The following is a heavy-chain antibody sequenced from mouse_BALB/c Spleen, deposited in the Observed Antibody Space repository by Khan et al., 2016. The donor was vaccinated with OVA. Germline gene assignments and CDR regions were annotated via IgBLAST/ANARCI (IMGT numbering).Heavy chain of an antibody. V-gene: IGHV1-4*01. CDR3: VRDGAYHRNDGWFAY. Sequence: QVQLKESGAELARPGASVKMSCKASGYTFTSYTIHWIKKRPGQGLEWIGYINPSNGYTNYNQKFKDKATLTTDKSSTTAYLQLSSLTSDDSAVYNCVRDGAYHRNDGWFAYWGQGNLVTVFA. D-gene: IGHD2-14*01. CDR2: INPSNGYT. CDR1: GYTFTSYT. J-gene: IGHJ3*01.